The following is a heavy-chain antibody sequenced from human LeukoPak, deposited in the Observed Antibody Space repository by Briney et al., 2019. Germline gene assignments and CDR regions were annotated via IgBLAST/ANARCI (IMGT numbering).Heavy chain of an antibody. CDR3: WRGYYGSGSYGPDAYRNYYYYYMDV. CDR2: IYYSGST. J-gene: IGHJ6*03. V-gene: IGHV4-39*07. D-gene: IGHD3-10*01. CDR1: GGSISSSSYY. Sequence: PSDTLSLTCTVSGGSISSSSYYWGWIRQPPGKGLEWIGSIYYSGSTYYNPSLKGRVTISVDTSKNQFSLKLSSATAADTAVYYCWRGYYGSGSYGPDAYRNYYYYYMDVWGKGTTVTVSS.